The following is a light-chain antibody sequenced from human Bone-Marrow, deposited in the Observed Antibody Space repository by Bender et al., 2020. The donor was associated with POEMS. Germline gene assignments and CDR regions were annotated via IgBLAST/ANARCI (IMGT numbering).Light chain of an antibody. V-gene: IGLV2-14*03. CDR3: SSRTPSSVL. CDR1: SSDVGDYNY. Sequence: QSALTQPASVSGSPGQSITISCTGSSSDVGDYNYVYWYQQHPGKAPKLVIYDVRSRPSGVSSRFSGSRSGNTATLTISGLQAEDEADYYCSSRTPSSVLFGGGTKLTVV. J-gene: IGLJ3*02. CDR2: DVR.